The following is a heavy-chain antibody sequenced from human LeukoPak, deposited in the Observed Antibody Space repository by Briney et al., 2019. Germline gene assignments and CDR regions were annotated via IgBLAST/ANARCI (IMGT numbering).Heavy chain of an antibody. CDR3: SREDTATATGALDI. D-gene: IGHD5-18*01. Sequence: SETLSLTCTVSGGSISSISYYWGWIRQPPGKGLEWIGTLYYGGSTYYNPSLKSRVTISVDMSKNQFSLMLSSVTAVDTAVYYCSREDTATATGALDIWSQGTMVTVSS. CDR2: LYYGGST. CDR1: GGSISSISYY. V-gene: IGHV4-39*01. J-gene: IGHJ3*02.